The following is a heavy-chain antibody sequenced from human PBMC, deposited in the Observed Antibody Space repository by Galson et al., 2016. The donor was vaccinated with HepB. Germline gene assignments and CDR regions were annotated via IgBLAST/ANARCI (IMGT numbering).Heavy chain of an antibody. J-gene: IGHJ4*02. CDR2: INPNSGGA. Sequence: SVKVSCKASGYTFTGYYLHWVRQVPGQGLEWVGWINPNSGGAKYAQKFQGRVTMTRDTSISTAFMQLSSLRSDDTAVYFCATWIAADRGIYYWGQGTLVTVSS. D-gene: IGHD2-21*01. CDR1: GYTFTGYY. V-gene: IGHV1-2*02. CDR3: ATWIAADRGIYY.